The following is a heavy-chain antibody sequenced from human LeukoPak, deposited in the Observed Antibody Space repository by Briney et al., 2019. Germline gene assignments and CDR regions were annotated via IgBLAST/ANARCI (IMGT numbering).Heavy chain of an antibody. CDR1: GFTFDDYG. CDR2: INWNGGST. V-gene: IGHV3-20*04. D-gene: IGHD3-10*02. CDR3: AELGITMIGGV. Sequence: GGSLRLSCAASGFTFDDYGMTWVRQAPGKGLEWVSGINWNGGSTGYADSVKGRFTISRDNAKNSLYLQMNSLRAEDTAVYYCAELGITMIGGVWGKGTTVTISS. J-gene: IGHJ6*04.